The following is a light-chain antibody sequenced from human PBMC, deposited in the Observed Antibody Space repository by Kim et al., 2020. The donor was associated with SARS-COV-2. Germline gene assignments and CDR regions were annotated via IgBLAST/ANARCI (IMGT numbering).Light chain of an antibody. CDR3: QQYYDYPRT. Sequence: ASTGDRITITCRARQRISSYLAWYQQKPGKAPNLLIYAASTLQSGVPSRFSGSGSGTDFTLTISCLQSEDFATYYCQQYYDYPRTFGQGTKVDIK. CDR1: QRISSY. CDR2: AAS. J-gene: IGKJ1*01. V-gene: IGKV1-8*01.